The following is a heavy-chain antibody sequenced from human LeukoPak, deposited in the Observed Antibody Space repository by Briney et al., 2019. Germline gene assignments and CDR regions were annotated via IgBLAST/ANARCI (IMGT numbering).Heavy chain of an antibody. CDR2: MNHRAST. Sequence: SETLSLTCAVCGGSFRGYYWSWIRRPPGKGLEGIGEMNHRASTNYNPSLKSRVTISVDTSKNQFSLKLSSVNAAATAVYYCASQGIAAAGTQARPLDYWGQGTLVTVSS. J-gene: IGHJ4*02. CDR1: GGSFRGYY. CDR3: ASQGIAAAGTQARPLDY. V-gene: IGHV4-34*01. D-gene: IGHD6-13*01.